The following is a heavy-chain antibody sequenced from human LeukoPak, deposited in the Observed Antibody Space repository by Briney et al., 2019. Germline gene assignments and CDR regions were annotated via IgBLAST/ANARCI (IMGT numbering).Heavy chain of an antibody. V-gene: IGHV1-46*02. CDR2: INPSGGT. J-gene: IGHJ5*02. D-gene: IGHD2-21*01. Sequence: GAPVKVSCKASGYTFNNMHWVRQAPGQGLEWMGIINPSGGTSYAQKFQGRVAMTRDTSTSTVYMELSSLTSDDTAVYYCARDGNYCVDPWGQGTLVTVSS. CDR3: ARDGNYCVDP. CDR1: GYTFNN.